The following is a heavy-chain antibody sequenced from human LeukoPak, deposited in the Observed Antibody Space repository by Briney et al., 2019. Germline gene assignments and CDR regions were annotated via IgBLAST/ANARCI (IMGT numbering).Heavy chain of an antibody. CDR1: GFTFDDYA. D-gene: IGHD4-17*01. Sequence: PGRSLRLSCAASGFTFDDYAMHWVRQAPGKGLEWVSGISWNSGSIGYADSVKGRFTISRDNAKNSLYLQMNSLRAEDTAVYYCANGYGDYVGGGYWGQGTLVTVSS. V-gene: IGHV3-9*01. CDR3: ANGYGDYVGGGY. CDR2: ISWNSGSI. J-gene: IGHJ4*02.